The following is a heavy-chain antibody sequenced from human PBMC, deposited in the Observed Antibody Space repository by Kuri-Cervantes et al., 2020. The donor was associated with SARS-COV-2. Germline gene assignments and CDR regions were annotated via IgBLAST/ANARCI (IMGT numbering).Heavy chain of an antibody. J-gene: IGHJ5*02. CDR2: IIPIFGTA. CDR1: GGTFSSYD. D-gene: IGHD6-19*01. V-gene: IGHV1-69*06. Sequence: SVKVSCKASGGTFSSYDISWVRQAPGQGLEWMGGIIPIFGTANYAQKFQGRVTITADKSTSTAYMELSSLRSEDTAVYYCARHSGSGWTGNWFDPWGQGTLVTVSS. CDR3: ARHSGSGWTGNWFDP.